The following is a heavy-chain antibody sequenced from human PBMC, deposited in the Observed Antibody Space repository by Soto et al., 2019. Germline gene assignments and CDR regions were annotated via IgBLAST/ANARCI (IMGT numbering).Heavy chain of an antibody. CDR1: GVTVGNNY. Sequence: EVRLVESGGGLVQPGGSLRISCGASGVTVGNNYVSWVRQAPGKGLEWVSVTYSGGDTRYADSVKGRFTMSRDSTKNTVYLQMDSLRAEDMAVYFCARNVPVTALGYWGQGSLVTVSS. D-gene: IGHD4-17*01. CDR3: ARNVPVTALGY. CDR2: TYSGGDT. V-gene: IGHV3-66*01. J-gene: IGHJ4*02.